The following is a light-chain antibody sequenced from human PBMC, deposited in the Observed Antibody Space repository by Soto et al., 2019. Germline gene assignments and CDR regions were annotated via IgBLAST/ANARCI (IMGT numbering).Light chain of an antibody. CDR1: SNDVGSYNY. CDR3: SSYASSSTLVV. J-gene: IGLJ3*02. Sequence: QSVLTQPASVSGSPGQSITISCTGTSNDVGSYNYVSWYQQHPGKAPKLMIHDVSNRPSGVSNRFSGSKSGNTASLTISGLQPEDEADYYCSSYASSSTLVVFGGGTQLTVL. CDR2: DVS. V-gene: IGLV2-14*03.